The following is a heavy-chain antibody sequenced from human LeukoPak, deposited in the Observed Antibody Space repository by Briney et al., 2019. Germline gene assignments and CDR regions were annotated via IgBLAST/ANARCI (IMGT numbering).Heavy chain of an antibody. D-gene: IGHD5-12*01. Sequence: ASVKVSCKASGGTFSSYAISWVRQAPGKGLEWMGGFDPEDGETIYAQKFQGRVTMTEDTSTDTAYMELSSLRSEDTAVYYCATDRGYSGYDSLGWFDPWGQGTLVTVSS. CDR3: ATDRGYSGYDSLGWFDP. V-gene: IGHV1-24*01. CDR2: FDPEDGET. J-gene: IGHJ5*02. CDR1: GGTFSSYA.